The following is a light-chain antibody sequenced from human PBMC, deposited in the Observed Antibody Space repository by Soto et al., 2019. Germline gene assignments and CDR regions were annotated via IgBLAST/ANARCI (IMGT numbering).Light chain of an antibody. CDR2: DAS. CDR3: QQYNTYLTWT. CDR1: QSVSMW. J-gene: IGKJ1*01. Sequence: DTQMTQSPSTLSASEGDRVTLTCRASQSVSMWLAWYQQKPGKAPRLLIYDASNLESGVPSRFSGSGSGTEFTLTISSLQPEDAATYYCQQYNTYLTWTFGQGTKVDIK. V-gene: IGKV1-5*01.